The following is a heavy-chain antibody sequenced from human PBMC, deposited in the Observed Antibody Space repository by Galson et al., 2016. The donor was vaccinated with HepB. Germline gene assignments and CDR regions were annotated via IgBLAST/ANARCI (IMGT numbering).Heavy chain of an antibody. V-gene: IGHV3-15*01. CDR3: VTRGGENN. CDR1: GFSISRSY. D-gene: IGHD2-21*01. Sequence: LRLSCAASGFSISRSYMAWVRPAPGKGLEWVGRIKSKTAVGTTDYAAPVTGRFTISRDDSKNTLYLQMNSLKTEDTAMYYFVTRGGENNWGPGTLVTVSS. CDR2: IKSKTAVGTT. J-gene: IGHJ4*02.